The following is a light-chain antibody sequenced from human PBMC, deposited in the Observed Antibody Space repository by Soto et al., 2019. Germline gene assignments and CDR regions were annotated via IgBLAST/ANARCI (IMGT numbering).Light chain of an antibody. CDR2: GVN. Sequence: QSVLTQPRSVSGSPGQSVTISCTGTSSDVGDSDYVSWYQQHPGKAPKLMIYGVNKRPSGVPDRFSGSKSGNTASLTISGLQAEDETDYYCFSYTSSGTYVFGTGTKLTVL. CDR1: SSDVGDSDY. J-gene: IGLJ1*01. V-gene: IGLV2-11*01. CDR3: FSYTSSGTYV.